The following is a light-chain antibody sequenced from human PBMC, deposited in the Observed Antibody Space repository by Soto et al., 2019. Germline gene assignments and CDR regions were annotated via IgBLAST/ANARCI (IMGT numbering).Light chain of an antibody. V-gene: IGKV3-20*01. Sequence: EIVLTQSPGTLSLSPGERATLSCRASQSVSSSSYLAWYQQKPGQAPRLLIYGASSRATGIPDRFSGSGSGTDFHLTISRLEPEDFAVYYCHQYGSSPSYTFGQGTKLEIK. J-gene: IGKJ2*01. CDR2: GAS. CDR3: HQYGSSPSYT. CDR1: QSVSSSSY.